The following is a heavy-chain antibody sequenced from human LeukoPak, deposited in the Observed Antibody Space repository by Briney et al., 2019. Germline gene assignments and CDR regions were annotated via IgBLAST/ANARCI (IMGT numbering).Heavy chain of an antibody. CDR3: ARPLINHDFWSGYASTNDAFDI. CDR1: GYTLTSYD. J-gene: IGHJ3*02. Sequence: ASVKVSCKASGYTLTSYDINWVRQATGQGLEWMGWMNPNSGKTGYAQKFQGRITITRNTSISTAYMELSSLRSEDTAVYYCARPLINHDFWSGYASTNDAFDIWGQGTMVTVSS. V-gene: IGHV1-8*01. D-gene: IGHD3-3*01. CDR2: MNPNSGKT.